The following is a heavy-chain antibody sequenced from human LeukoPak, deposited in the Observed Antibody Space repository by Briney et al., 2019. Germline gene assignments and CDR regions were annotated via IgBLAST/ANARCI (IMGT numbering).Heavy chain of an antibody. V-gene: IGHV3-74*01. J-gene: IGHJ4*02. CDR1: GFTFSNYW. CDR2: NGSST. D-gene: IGHD5-24*01. Sequence: PGGSLRLSCAASGFTFSNYWIHWVRQVPGKGLVWVARNGSSTTYADSVKGRFSISRDNAKNTVYLQMNSLRAEDTAVYYCARDEGEMSTVRGFDYWGQGTLVTVSS. CDR3: ARDEGEMSTVRGFDY.